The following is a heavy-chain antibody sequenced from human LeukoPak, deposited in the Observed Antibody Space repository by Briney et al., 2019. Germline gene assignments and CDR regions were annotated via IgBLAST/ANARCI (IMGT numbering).Heavy chain of an antibody. CDR1: GFTFDKAW. Sequence: GGSLRLSCAASGFTFDKAWMNWVRQAPGKGLEWVSYISSSGSTIYYADSVKGRFTISRDNAKNSLYLQMNSLRAEDTAVYYCARRLRRNYFDYWGQGTLVTVSS. D-gene: IGHD4-17*01. CDR2: ISSSGSTI. V-gene: IGHV3-48*03. J-gene: IGHJ4*02. CDR3: ARRLRRNYFDY.